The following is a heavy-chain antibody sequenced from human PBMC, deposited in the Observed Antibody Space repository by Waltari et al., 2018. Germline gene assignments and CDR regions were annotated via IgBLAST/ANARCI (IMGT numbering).Heavy chain of an antibody. CDR1: GYSISSGYY. CDR2: IYHSGST. Sequence: QVQLQESGPGLVKPSETLSLTCAVSGYSISSGYYWGWIRQPPGKGLEWIGSIYHSGSTCYSPPLNSRVTISLDTSKNQSSLNRSSVTAADTAVYYWARSQDYYDSSGYYYPPPSTFPFDYWGQGTLVTVSS. V-gene: IGHV4-38-2*01. D-gene: IGHD3-22*01. CDR3: ARSQDYYDSSGYYYPPPSTFPFDY. J-gene: IGHJ4*02.